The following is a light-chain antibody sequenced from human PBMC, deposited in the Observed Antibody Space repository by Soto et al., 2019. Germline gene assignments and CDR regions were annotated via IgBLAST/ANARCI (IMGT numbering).Light chain of an antibody. Sequence: EIVLRQSPGPLSLSPGERATLSRRASQSVSSYLAWYQQKPGQAPTLLIYGASIRAAGIPDRFSGSGSGTDGTLTIRRLENDDFAVYYCQQYGSSTRTFGQGTKVDIK. V-gene: IGKV3-20*01. J-gene: IGKJ1*01. CDR1: QSVSSY. CDR2: GAS. CDR3: QQYGSSTRT.